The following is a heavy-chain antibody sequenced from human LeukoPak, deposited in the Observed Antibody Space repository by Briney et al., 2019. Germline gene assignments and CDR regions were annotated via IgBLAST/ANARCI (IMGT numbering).Heavy chain of an antibody. CDR3: ARAGPAYYFDY. J-gene: IGHJ4*02. CDR1: GFTFSSYD. Sequence: PGGSLRLSCAASGFTFSSYDMHWVRQATGKGLEWVSAIGTAGDTYYPGSVKGRFTISRENAKNSLYLQMNSLRAGDTAVYYCARAGPAYYFDYWGQGTLVTVSS. CDR2: IGTAGDT. V-gene: IGHV3-13*01.